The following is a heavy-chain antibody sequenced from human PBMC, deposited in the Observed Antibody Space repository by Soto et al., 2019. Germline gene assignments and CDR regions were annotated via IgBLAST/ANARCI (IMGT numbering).Heavy chain of an antibody. V-gene: IGHV3-7*03. Sequence: EVQLVDSGGDLVQPGGSLRLSCAASGFTFNSYWMSWVRQAPGKGLEWVANIKEDGSERYYVDSVKGRFTISRDNAKNSLYLQMEGLRVEDTAVYYCTRGPPGGYGMDVWGQGTTVTVFS. CDR3: TRGPPGGYGMDV. D-gene: IGHD3-16*01. J-gene: IGHJ6*02. CDR1: GFTFNSYW. CDR2: IKEDGSER.